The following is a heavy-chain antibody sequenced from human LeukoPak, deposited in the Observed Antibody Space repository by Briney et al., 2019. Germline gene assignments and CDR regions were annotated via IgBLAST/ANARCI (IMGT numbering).Heavy chain of an antibody. V-gene: IGHV1-8*03. J-gene: IGHJ4*02. CDR2: MNPNSGNT. CDR1: GYTFTSYD. Sequence: ASVKVSCKASGYTFTSYDINWVRQANGQGLEWMGWMNPNSGNTGYAQKFQGRVTITRTSSITTAYMELSSLRSEDTAVYYCARDNDSRDPPHFDYWGQGTLVTVSS. CDR3: ARDNDSRDPPHFDY. D-gene: IGHD3-16*01.